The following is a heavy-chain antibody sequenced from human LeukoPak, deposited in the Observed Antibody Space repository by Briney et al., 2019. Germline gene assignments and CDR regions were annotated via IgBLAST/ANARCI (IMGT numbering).Heavy chain of an antibody. V-gene: IGHV3-21*01. D-gene: IGHD6-19*01. CDR3: ARVLRYSSGGDYFDY. J-gene: IGHJ4*02. CDR2: ISSSSSYI. CDR1: GFHFSVYE. Sequence: PGGSLRLSCAVSGFHFSVYEMNWVRQAPGRGVEWVSSISSSSSYIYYADSVKGRFTISRDNAKNSLYLQMSSLRAEDTAVYYCARVLRYSSGGDYFDYWGQGTLVTVSS.